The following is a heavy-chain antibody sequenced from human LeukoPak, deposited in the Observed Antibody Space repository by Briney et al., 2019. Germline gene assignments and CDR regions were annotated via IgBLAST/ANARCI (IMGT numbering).Heavy chain of an antibody. J-gene: IGHJ4*02. CDR3: ARESHDRSGYYFDY. Sequence: PGGSLRLSCAGSGFTFSNYAMHWVRQAPGKGLEWVAVISYDGSNKFYADSVKGRFTISRDNSKNTLYLQMNSLRTEDTAVYYCARESHDRSGYYFDYWGQGTLVTVSS. V-gene: IGHV3-30-3*01. CDR2: ISYDGSNK. CDR1: GFTFSNYA. D-gene: IGHD3-22*01.